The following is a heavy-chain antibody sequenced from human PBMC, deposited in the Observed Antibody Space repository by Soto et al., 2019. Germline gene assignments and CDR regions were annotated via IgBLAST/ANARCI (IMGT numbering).Heavy chain of an antibody. J-gene: IGHJ4*02. CDR1: GGSISSGGYS. CDR3: ARVEVHISSWYYFDY. CDR2: IYHSGST. V-gene: IGHV4-30-2*01. D-gene: IGHD6-13*01. Sequence: QLQLQESGSGLVKPSQTLSLTCAVSGGSISSGGYSWSWIRQPPGKGLEWIGYIYHSGSTYYNPSLKSRVTISVDRSKNQFSLKLSSVTAADTAVYYCARVEVHISSWYYFDYWGQGTLVTVSS.